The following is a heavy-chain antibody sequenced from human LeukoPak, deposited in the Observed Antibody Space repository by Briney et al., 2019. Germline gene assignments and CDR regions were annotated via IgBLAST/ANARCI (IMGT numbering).Heavy chain of an antibody. V-gene: IGHV3-74*01. D-gene: IGHD6-19*01. J-gene: IGHJ4*02. Sequence: GGSLRLSCAASGFTFSEYWMLWVRQAPGKGLESVSRINTDGTVTTYAGSVKGRFTVSRDNADNTMFLQMNSVRDEDTAVYYCATKQWLAPPPDSWGQGTPVTVSS. CDR2: INTDGTVT. CDR3: ATKQWLAPPPDS. CDR1: GFTFSEYW.